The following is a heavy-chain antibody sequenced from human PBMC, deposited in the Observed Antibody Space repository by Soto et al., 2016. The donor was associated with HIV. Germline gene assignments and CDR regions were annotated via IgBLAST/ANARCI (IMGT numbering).Heavy chain of an antibody. Sequence: EVQLVESGGGLVQPGGSLRLSCAASGFTFSSYWMHWVRQAPGKGLVWVSRINSDGSSTSYADSVKGRFTISRDNAKNTLYLQMNSLRAEDTAVYYCARASYYYGSGSYYNPLDYYGMDVWGQGTTVTVSS. CDR3: ARASYYYGSGSYYNPLDYYGMDV. D-gene: IGHD3-10*01. CDR1: GFTFSSYW. V-gene: IGHV3-74*01. CDR2: INSDGSST. J-gene: IGHJ6*02.